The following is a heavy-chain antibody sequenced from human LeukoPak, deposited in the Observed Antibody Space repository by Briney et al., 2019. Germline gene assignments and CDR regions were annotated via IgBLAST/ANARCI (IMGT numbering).Heavy chain of an antibody. CDR3: ARDRYYDILTGYRNYYGMDV. CDR1: GGSISSYY. J-gene: IGHJ6*02. CDR2: IYYSGST. Sequence: LETLSLTCTVPGGSISSYYWSWIRQPPGKGLEWIGYIYYSGSTNYNPSLKSRVTISVDTSKNQFSLKLSSVTAADTAVYYCARDRYYDILTGYRNYYGMDVWGQGTTVTVSS. D-gene: IGHD3-9*01. V-gene: IGHV4-59*01.